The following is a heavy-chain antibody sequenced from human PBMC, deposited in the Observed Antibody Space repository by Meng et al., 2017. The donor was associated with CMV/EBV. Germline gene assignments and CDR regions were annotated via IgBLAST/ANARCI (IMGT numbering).Heavy chain of an antibody. D-gene: IGHD3-22*01. CDR1: GGSISSYY. CDR2: ICYSGST. CDR3: ARSDSSGYYYFDY. Sequence: GSLRLSCTASGGSISSYYWSWIRQPPGKGLEWIGYICYSGSTNYNPSLRSRVTISVDTSKNQFSLKLSSVTAADTAVHYGARSDSSGYYYFDYWGQGTLVTVSS. V-gene: IGHV4-59*01. J-gene: IGHJ4*02.